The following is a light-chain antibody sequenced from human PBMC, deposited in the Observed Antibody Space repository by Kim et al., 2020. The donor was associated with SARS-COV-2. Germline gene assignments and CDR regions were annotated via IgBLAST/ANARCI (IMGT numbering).Light chain of an antibody. CDR2: GAS. Sequence: EIVLTQSPGTLSLSSGERATLSCRASQSVSGTNVAWYQQKPGQAPRLLINGASTRATGIPDRFTASGSGTDFTLTISRLETEDVAVYFWQQYGSAPPTFGQGTKLEI. CDR3: QQYGSAPPT. CDR1: QSVSGTN. V-gene: IGKV3-20*01. J-gene: IGKJ2*01.